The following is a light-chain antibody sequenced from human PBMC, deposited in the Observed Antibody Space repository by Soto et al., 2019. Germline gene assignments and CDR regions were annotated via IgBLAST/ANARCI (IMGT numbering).Light chain of an antibody. CDR2: EGS. V-gene: IGLV2-23*01. J-gene: IGLJ2*01. Sequence: QSVLTQPASVSGSPGQSITISCTGTSSDVGSYNLVSWYQQHPGKAPKLMIYEGSKRPSAVSNRFSGSKSGNTASLTISGLQAEDEADYYCCSYAGSSTVVFGGGTKLTVL. CDR3: CSYAGSSTVV. CDR1: SSDVGSYNL.